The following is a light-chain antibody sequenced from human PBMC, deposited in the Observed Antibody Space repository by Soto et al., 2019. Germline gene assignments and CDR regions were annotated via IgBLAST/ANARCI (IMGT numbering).Light chain of an antibody. CDR1: SSDVGSYNL. V-gene: IGLV2-23*01. CDR3: CSYAGTNTFV. CDR2: EGN. J-gene: IGLJ1*01. Sequence: QSALTQPASVSGSPGQSITISCTGTSSDVGSYNLVSWYQQHTGKAPKLMIYEGNKRPSGVSNRFSGSKSANTASLTISGLQTEDEADYYCCSYAGTNTFVFGTGTKLT.